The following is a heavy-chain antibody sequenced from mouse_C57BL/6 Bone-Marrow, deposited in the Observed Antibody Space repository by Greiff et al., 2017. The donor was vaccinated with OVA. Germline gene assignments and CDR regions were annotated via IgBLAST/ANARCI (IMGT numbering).Heavy chain of an antibody. J-gene: IGHJ3*01. Sequence: QVQLQQSGAELVMPGASVKLSCKASGYTFTSYWMHWVKQRPGQGLEWIGEIDPSDSYTNYNQKFKGKSTLTVDKSSSTAYMQLSSLTSEDSAVYYCAREDYDYAWFAYWGQGTLVTVSA. CDR1: GYTFTSYW. V-gene: IGHV1-69*01. D-gene: IGHD2-4*01. CDR3: AREDYDYAWFAY. CDR2: IDPSDSYT.